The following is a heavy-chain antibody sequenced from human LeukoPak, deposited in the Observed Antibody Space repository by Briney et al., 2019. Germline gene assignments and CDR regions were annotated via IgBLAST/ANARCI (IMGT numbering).Heavy chain of an antibody. CDR3: AKGRPDSEHEYFQH. D-gene: IGHD1-14*01. Sequence: GGSLRLSCAASGFTFSTYAMSWVRQAPGKGLEWVSVLSSSGGSTSYADSVRGRFTISRDKSKNTLYLQLNSLRAEDTAVYYCAKGRPDSEHEYFQHWGQGTLVTVSS. J-gene: IGHJ1*01. V-gene: IGHV3-23*01. CDR2: LSSSGGST. CDR1: GFTFSTYA.